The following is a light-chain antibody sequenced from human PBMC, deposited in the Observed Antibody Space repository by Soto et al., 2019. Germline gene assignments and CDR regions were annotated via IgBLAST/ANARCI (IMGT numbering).Light chain of an antibody. CDR3: QQYNDWPPIT. CDR2: GAS. V-gene: IGKV3-15*01. Sequence: ETVMTQSPATLSVSPGERATLSCRASQSVSSNLAWYQQNPGQAPRLLIYGASTRATGIPARFSGSGSGTEFTLIISSLQSEDLAVYYCQQYNDWPPITFGQGTRLEIK. J-gene: IGKJ5*01. CDR1: QSVSSN.